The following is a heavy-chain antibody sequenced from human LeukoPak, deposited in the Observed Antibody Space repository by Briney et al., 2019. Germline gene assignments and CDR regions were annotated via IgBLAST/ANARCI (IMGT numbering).Heavy chain of an antibody. J-gene: IGHJ4*02. CDR1: GYTFTTYG. V-gene: IGHV1-18*01. Sequence: ASVKVSCKASGYTFTTYGINWVRQAPRQGLEWMGWISPYNGNTNYAQKLQGRVAMTTDTSTSTAYMELRSLRSDDTAVYYCARGEAHSCDSSGYCDYWGQGTLVTVSS. CDR3: ARGEAHSCDSSGYCDY. D-gene: IGHD3-22*01. CDR2: ISPYNGNT.